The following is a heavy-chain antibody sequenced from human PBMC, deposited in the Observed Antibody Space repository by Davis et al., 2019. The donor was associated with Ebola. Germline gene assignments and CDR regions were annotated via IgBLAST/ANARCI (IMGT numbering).Heavy chain of an antibody. CDR1: GGSISSYY. CDR3: ATGGSGYPAHFDL. Sequence: PSETLSLTCTVSGGSISSYYWSWIRQPPGKGLEWIGYIYYSGSTNYNPSLKSRVTISVDTSKNQFSLKLSSVTAADTAVYYCATGGSGYPAHFDLWGRGTLVTVSS. J-gene: IGHJ2*01. CDR2: IYYSGST. D-gene: IGHD3-22*01. V-gene: IGHV4-59*01.